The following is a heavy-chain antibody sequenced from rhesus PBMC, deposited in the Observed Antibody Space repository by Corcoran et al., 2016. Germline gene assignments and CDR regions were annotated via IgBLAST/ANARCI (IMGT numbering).Heavy chain of an antibody. CDR2: IDWDDDK. D-gene: IGHD2-39*02. CDR3: ARLHDY. V-gene: IGHV2S2*01. Sequence: QVTLKESGPALVKPTQTLTLTCTFSGFSLSTSGMRVSWIRQPPGKVLEWLARIDWDDDKYSRTSLKSRHTISKETSKNQVVLTMTNMDPVDTATEYCARLHDYWGQGVLVTVSS. J-gene: IGHJ4*01. CDR1: GFSLSTSGMR.